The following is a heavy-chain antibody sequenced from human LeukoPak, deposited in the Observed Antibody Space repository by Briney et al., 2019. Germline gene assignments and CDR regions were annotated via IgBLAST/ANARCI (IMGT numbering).Heavy chain of an antibody. CDR2: ISSSSSYI. V-gene: IGHV3-21*01. Sequence: GGSLRLSCAASGFTFSSYSMNWVRQAPGKGLEWVSSISSSSSYIYYADSVKGRFTISRDNAKNSLYLQMNSLRAEDTAVYYCARDRNYCSSTSCYFVVYYYYYMDVWGKGTTVTISS. CDR1: GFTFSSYS. D-gene: IGHD2-2*01. J-gene: IGHJ6*03. CDR3: ARDRNYCSSTSCYFVVYYYYYMDV.